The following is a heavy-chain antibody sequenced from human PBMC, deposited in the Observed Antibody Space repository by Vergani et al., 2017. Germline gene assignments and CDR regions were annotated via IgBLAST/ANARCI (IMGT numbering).Heavy chain of an antibody. CDR1: GFTFSSSA. J-gene: IGHJ4*02. V-gene: IGHV3-23*01. D-gene: IGHD2-2*01. Sequence: EVQLLESGGGLVQPGGSLRLSCAASGFTFSSSAMSWVRQAPGKGLEWVSAISGSGGSTYYADSVKGRFTISRDNSKNTLYLQMNSLRAEDTAVYYCAKLGLRVVVPAAIPGYWGQGTLVTVSS. CDR2: ISGSGGST. CDR3: AKLGLRVVVPAAIPGY.